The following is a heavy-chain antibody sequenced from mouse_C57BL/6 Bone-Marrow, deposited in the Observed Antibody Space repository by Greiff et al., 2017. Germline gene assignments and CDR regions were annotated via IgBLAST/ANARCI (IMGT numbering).Heavy chain of an antibody. J-gene: IGHJ1*03. Sequence: QVQLQQPGAELVKPGASVKLSCKASGYTFTSYWIPWVKQRPGQGLEWIGDIYPGSGSTNYNEKFKSKATLTVDTSSSTAYMKLSSLTSEDSAVYYCASPCYINDSDSDVWGTGTTVTVSS. CDR1: GYTFTSYW. CDR2: IYPGSGST. V-gene: IGHV1-55*01. CDR3: ASPCYINDSDSDV. D-gene: IGHD2-5*01.